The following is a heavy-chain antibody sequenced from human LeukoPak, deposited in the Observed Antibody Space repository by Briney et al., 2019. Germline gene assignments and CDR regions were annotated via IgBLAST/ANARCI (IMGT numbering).Heavy chain of an antibody. CDR1: GGTFSSYA. Sequence: SVKVSCKASGGTFSSYAISWVRQAPGQGLEWMGGIIPIFGKANYAQKFQGRVTITTDESTSTAYMELSSLRSEDTAVCYCARERGELLAYWGQGTLVTVAS. V-gene: IGHV1-69*05. CDR2: IIPIFGKA. D-gene: IGHD1-26*01. J-gene: IGHJ4*02. CDR3: ARERGELLAY.